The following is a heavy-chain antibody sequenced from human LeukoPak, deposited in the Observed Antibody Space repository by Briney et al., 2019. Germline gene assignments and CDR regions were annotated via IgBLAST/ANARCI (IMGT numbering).Heavy chain of an antibody. CDR1: GGSVSSYY. V-gene: IGHV4-59*02. CDR3: ARSVGSERDFDY. Sequence: SSQTLSLTCTVSGGSVSSYYWSGIRQPPGKGLEWIGYIYYSGSTNYNPSLKSRVTISVDTSKNQFSLKLSSVTAADTAVYYCARSVGSERDFDYWGQGTLVTVSS. CDR2: IYYSGST. D-gene: IGHD1-26*01. J-gene: IGHJ4*02.